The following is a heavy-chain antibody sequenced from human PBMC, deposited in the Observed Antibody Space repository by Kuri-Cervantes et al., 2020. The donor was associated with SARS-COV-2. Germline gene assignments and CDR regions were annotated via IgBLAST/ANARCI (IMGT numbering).Heavy chain of an antibody. CDR3: ARDSHRSGYLYYFDY. J-gene: IGHJ4*02. D-gene: IGHD3-3*01. CDR1: GGSISSYY. Sequence: LETLSLTCTVSGGSISSYYWSWIRQPAGKGLEWIGRIYTSGSTNYNPSLKSRVTMSVDTSKNQFSLKLSSVTAADTAVYYCARDSHRSGYLYYFDYWGQGTLVTVSS. CDR2: IYTSGST. V-gene: IGHV4-4*07.